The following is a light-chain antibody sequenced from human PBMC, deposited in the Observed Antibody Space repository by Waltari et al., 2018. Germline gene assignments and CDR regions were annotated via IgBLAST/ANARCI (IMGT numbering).Light chain of an antibody. V-gene: IGLV2-23*02. CDR2: EVD. CDR1: SSDVWSYDL. Sequence: SALTQPASVSASPGQSITISCTGSSSDVWSYDLVAWYQQHPGTAPHLLIYEVDKRPSGVSYRFSGSKSGNAASLTISGLQAEDEAHYFCSSYTYGGPWVFGGGTLLTVL. J-gene: IGLJ2*01. CDR3: SSYTYGGPWV.